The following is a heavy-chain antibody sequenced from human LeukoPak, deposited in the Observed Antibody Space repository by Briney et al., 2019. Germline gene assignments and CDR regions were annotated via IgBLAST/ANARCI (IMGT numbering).Heavy chain of an antibody. CDR1: GGTFSSYA. CDR2: IIPILGIA. Sequence: SVKVSCKASGGTFSSYAISWVRQAPGQGLEWMGRIIPILGIANYAQKFQGRVTITADKSTSTAYMELSSLRSEDTAVYYCARGSDSSSWSKDYWGQGTLVTVSS. D-gene: IGHD6-13*01. J-gene: IGHJ4*02. CDR3: ARGSDSSSWSKDY. V-gene: IGHV1-69*04.